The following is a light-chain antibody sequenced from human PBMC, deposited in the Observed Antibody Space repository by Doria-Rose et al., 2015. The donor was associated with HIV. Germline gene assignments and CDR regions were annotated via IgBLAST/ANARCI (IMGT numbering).Light chain of an antibody. Sequence: VRITCQGDSLRNYYASWYQQKPGQAPALVIYGKNSRPSGIPDRFSGSSSGNTASLTITGAQAEDEADYYCNSRDSSDNHWFFGGGTKLTVL. CDR3: NSRDSSDNHWF. CDR1: SLRNYY. J-gene: IGLJ2*01. CDR2: GKN. V-gene: IGLV3-19*01.